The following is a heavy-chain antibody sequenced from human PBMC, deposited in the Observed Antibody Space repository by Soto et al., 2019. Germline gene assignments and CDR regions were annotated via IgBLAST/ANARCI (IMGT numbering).Heavy chain of an antibody. D-gene: IGHD6-19*01. Sequence: EVQLVESGGGVVRPGGSLRLSCAASGFTFDDHGMTWVRQAPGKGLEWVSGITWNGATTGYADSVKGRFTISRDNAKNSLYLQMNSLRVEDTALYYCARDGGVVVAVDAFDAWGQGTMVTVSS. CDR1: GFTFDDHG. V-gene: IGHV3-20*04. J-gene: IGHJ3*01. CDR2: ITWNGATT. CDR3: ARDGGVVVAVDAFDA.